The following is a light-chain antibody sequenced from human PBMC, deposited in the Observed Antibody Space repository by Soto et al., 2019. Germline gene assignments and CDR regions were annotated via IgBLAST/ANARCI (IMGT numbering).Light chain of an antibody. J-gene: IGLJ3*02. CDR3: SSYSTSSSWV. V-gene: IGLV2-14*01. CDR2: EVD. CDR1: NSDVGTYNF. Sequence: QSALTQPASVSGSPGQSITISCTGTNSDVGTYNFVSWYQQHPGEAPKLMIYEVDYRPSGVSNRFSGSKSGNTASLTISGLQAEDEGDYYCSSYSTSSSWVFGGGTKLTVL.